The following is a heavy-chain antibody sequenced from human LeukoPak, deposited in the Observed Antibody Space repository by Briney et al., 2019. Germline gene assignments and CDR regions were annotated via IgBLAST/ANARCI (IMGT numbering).Heavy chain of an antibody. J-gene: IGHJ5*02. CDR2: IYTSGST. CDR1: GGSISSGSYY. V-gene: IGHV4-61*02. CDR3: AREDSSSWYWFDP. Sequence: SETLSLTCTVSGGSISSGSYYWRWIRQPAGKGLEWIGRIYTSGSTNYNPSLKSRVTISVDTSKNQFSLKLSSVTAADTAVYYCAREDSSSWYWFDPWGQGTLVTVSS. D-gene: IGHD6-13*01.